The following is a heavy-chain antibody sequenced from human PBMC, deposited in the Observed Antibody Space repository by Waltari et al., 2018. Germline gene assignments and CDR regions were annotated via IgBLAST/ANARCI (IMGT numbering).Heavy chain of an antibody. J-gene: IGHJ4*02. CDR3: ARDTSTVTTDLFDS. D-gene: IGHD4-17*01. CDR1: GSSISNNNW. V-gene: IGHV4-4*02. CDR2: VHHTGNT. Sequence: QVQLQESGPGLVKPSGTLSLPCHVYGSSISNNNWWRWVRQSPGKGLEWIGEVHHTGNTNYNPSLKSRVTMSVDKSKNQFSLKLNSVTAADTAVYYCARDTSTVTTDLFDSWGRGTLVSV.